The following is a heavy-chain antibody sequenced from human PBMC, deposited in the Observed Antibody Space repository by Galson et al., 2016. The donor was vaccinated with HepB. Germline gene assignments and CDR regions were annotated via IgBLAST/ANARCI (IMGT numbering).Heavy chain of an antibody. V-gene: IGHV3-23*01. Sequence: SLRLSCAASGFTFSSYAMSWVRQAPGKGLEWVSAISGSGGSTYYADSVKGRFTISRDNSKYTLYLQMNSLRAEDTAVYYCAKAVVVIPLYFDYWGQGTLVTVSS. CDR3: AKAVVVIPLYFDY. CDR1: GFTFSSYA. J-gene: IGHJ4*02. CDR2: ISGSGGST. D-gene: IGHD3-22*01.